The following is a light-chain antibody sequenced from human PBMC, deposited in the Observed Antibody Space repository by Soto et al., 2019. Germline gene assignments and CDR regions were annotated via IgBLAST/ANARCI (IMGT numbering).Light chain of an antibody. CDR1: QSLLHSNGHNF. CDR3: MQALQTWT. Sequence: DIVMTQSPLSLVVTPGEPASISCRSSQSLLHSNGHNFLDWYVQKAGQSPQLLIYMGSNRASGVPDRFSGSGSGTDFTLEISRVEAEDAGVYYCMQALQTWTFGQGTKV. CDR2: MGS. V-gene: IGKV2-28*01. J-gene: IGKJ1*01.